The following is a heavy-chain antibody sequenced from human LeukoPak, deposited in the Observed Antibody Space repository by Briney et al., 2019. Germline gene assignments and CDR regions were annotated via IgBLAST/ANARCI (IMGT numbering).Heavy chain of an antibody. D-gene: IGHD5-18*01. CDR3: AIDTAMASFDY. CDR2: ISAYNGNT. CDR1: GYTFTSYG. V-gene: IGHV1-18*01. Sequence: GASVKVSCKASGYTFTSYGISLVRQAPGQGLEWMGWISAYNGNTNYAQKLQGRVTMTTDTSTSTAYMELRSLRSDDTAVYYCAIDTAMASFDYWGQGTLVTVSS. J-gene: IGHJ4*02.